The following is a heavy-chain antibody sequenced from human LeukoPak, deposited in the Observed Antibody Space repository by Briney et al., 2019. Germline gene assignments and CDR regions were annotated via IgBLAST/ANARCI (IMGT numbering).Heavy chain of an antibody. Sequence: GGSLRLSCAASGFTFSSYGMSWVRQAPGKGLEWVSAISGSGGSTYYADSVKGRSTISRDNSKNTLYLQMNSLRAEDTAVYYCAKAPVVVPAAAFDYWGQGTLVTVSS. J-gene: IGHJ4*02. CDR2: ISGSGGST. V-gene: IGHV3-23*01. D-gene: IGHD2-2*01. CDR1: GFTFSSYG. CDR3: AKAPVVVPAAAFDY.